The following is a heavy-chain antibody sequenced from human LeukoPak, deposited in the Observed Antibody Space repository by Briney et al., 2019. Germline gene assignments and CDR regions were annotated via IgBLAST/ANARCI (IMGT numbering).Heavy chain of an antibody. Sequence: ASVKVSCKASGGTFSSYAISWVRQAPGQGLEWMGGIIPIFGTANCAQKFQGRVTITADESTSTAYMELSSLRSEDTAVYYCAREVHDCRCSDYWGQGTLVTVSS. D-gene: IGHD2-21*02. CDR3: AREVHDCRCSDY. V-gene: IGHV1-69*13. CDR2: IIPIFGTA. CDR1: GGTFSSYA. J-gene: IGHJ4*02.